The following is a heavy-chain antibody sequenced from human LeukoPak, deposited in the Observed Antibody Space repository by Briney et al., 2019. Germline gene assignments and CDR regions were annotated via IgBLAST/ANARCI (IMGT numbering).Heavy chain of an antibody. CDR1: GGSISSYY. Sequence: SETLSLTCTVSGGSISSYYWSWIRQPPGKGLEWIGYIYYSERTNYNPSLKSRVTISVDTSKNQFSLKLSSVTAADTAVYYCARQLLWFGAERWFDPWGQGTLGTVSS. V-gene: IGHV4-59*08. J-gene: IGHJ5*02. CDR2: IYYSERT. D-gene: IGHD3-10*01. CDR3: ARQLLWFGAERWFDP.